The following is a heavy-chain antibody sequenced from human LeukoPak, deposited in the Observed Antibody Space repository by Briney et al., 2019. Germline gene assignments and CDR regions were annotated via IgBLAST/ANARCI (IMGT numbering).Heavy chain of an antibody. CDR2: INPNSGGT. CDR3: ARALALVVVTIDDAFDI. D-gene: IGHD3-22*01. CDR1: GYTLTGYY. Sequence: ASVKVSCKASGYTLTGYYMHWVRQAPGQGLEWMGWINPNSGGTNYAQKFQGRVTMTRDTSISTAYMELSRLRSDDTAVYYCARALALVVVTIDDAFDIWGQGTMVTVSS. J-gene: IGHJ3*02. V-gene: IGHV1-2*02.